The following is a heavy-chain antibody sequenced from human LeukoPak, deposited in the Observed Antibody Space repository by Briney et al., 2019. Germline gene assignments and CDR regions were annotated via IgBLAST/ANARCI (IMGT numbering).Heavy chain of an antibody. V-gene: IGHV3-23*01. D-gene: IGHD6-19*01. CDR3: GGGGWFFSGYRYGMDV. CDR2: IGSSGGRI. J-gene: IGHJ6*02. CDR1: GFIFSDYA. Sequence: PGGSLRLSCAASGFIFSDYAMNWVRQAPGKGGEWVSAIGSSGGRIYYPDSVRGRFTISRENSNNTLYLQVNSLSAEETAVYYCGGGGWFFSGYRYGMDVWGQGTTVTVS.